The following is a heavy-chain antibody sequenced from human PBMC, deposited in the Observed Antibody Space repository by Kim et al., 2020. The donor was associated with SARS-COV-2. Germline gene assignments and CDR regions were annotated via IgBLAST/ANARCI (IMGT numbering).Heavy chain of an antibody. V-gene: IGHV4-31*02. J-gene: IGHJ4*02. CDR2: T. Sequence: TYYNPSLKSRFTISVDTSKNQFSLKLSSVTAADTAVYYCASSHTRVCFDYWGQGTLVTVSS. CDR3: ASSHTRVCFDY. D-gene: IGHD6-13*01.